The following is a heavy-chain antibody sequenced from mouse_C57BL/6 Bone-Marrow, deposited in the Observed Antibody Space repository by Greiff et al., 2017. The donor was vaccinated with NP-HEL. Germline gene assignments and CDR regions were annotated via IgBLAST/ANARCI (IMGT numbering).Heavy chain of an antibody. CDR3: ATVVFLYYYAMDY. CDR2: IYPRSGNT. CDR1: GYTFTSYG. V-gene: IGHV1-81*01. D-gene: IGHD1-1*01. J-gene: IGHJ4*01. Sequence: QVQLKQSGAELARPGASVKLSCKASGYTFTSYGISWVKQRTGQGLEWIGEIYPRSGNTYYNEKFKGKATLTADKSSSTAYMELRSLTSEDSAVYFCATVVFLYYYAMDYWGQGTSVTVSS.